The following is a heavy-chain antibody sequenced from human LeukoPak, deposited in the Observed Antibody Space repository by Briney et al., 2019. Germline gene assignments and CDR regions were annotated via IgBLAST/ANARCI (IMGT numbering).Heavy chain of an antibody. CDR3: ATESPERYGDYVI. CDR2: FDPEDGET. CDR1: GYTLTELS. D-gene: IGHD4-17*01. J-gene: IGHJ4*02. Sequence: ASVKVSCKVSGYTLTELSMHWVRQAPGKGLEWMGGFDPEDGETIYAQKFQGRVTMTEDTSTDTAYMELSGLRSEGTAEYYCATESPERYGDYVIWGQGTLVTVSS. V-gene: IGHV1-24*01.